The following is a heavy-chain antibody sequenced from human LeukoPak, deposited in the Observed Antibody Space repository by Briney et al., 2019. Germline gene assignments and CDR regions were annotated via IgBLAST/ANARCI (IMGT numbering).Heavy chain of an antibody. CDR3: TRVIVAVPGYFDYFDF. CDR1: GFSFSNHY. V-gene: IGHV3-7*01. CDR2: KNEDGSNK. D-gene: IGHD6-19*01. J-gene: IGHJ4*02. Sequence: PGGSLRLSCAASGFSFSNHYMRWIRQAPGKGLEWVANKNEDGSNKWHLGSVKGRFTVSRDNARNALYLQMNSLRVEDTAVYYCTRVIVAVPGYFDYFDFWGQGALVTVSS.